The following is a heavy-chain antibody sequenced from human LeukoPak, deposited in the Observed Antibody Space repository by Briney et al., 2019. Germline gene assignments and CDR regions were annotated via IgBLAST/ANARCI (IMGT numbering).Heavy chain of an antibody. Sequence: SETLSLTCTVSGGPISNNYWGWIRQPPGKGMEWIGNIYYSGSTYYNPSLKSRVTISVDTSKNQFSLKLSSVTAADTAVYYCALSIVGATRGDYWGQGTLVTVSS. CDR2: IYYSGST. V-gene: IGHV4-59*04. CDR3: ALSIVGATRGDY. D-gene: IGHD1-26*01. CDR1: GGPISNNY. J-gene: IGHJ4*02.